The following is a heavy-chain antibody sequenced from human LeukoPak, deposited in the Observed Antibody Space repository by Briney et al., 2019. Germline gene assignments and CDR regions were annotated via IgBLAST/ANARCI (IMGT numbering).Heavy chain of an antibody. D-gene: IGHD2/OR15-2a*01. V-gene: IGHV3-48*03. CDR1: GFTFSSYE. CDR2: ISSSGSTI. J-gene: IGHJ6*03. CDR3: ARGEFGDYYYFYMDV. Sequence: GGSLRLSCAASGFTFSSYEMNWVRQAPGKGLEWVSYISSSGSTIYYADSVKGRFTISRDDAKNSLFLQMNSLRAEDTATYYCARGEFGDYYYFYMDVWGKGTTVTVSS.